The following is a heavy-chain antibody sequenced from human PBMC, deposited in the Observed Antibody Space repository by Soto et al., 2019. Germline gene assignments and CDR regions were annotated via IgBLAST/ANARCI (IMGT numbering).Heavy chain of an antibody. CDR3: VTVSPNGNSWFYX. Sequence: GSLRLSFAASGCTFSNVWLSWVRQGPGKGLEWLGRIKSRTENETTDYASPARGRFIISRDDSKNMLYLQLNSLKSEDTGVYYCVTVSPNGNSWFYXWGQVTRVTVS. J-gene: IGHJ4*02. CDR1: GCTFSNVW. CDR2: IKSRTENETT. D-gene: IGHD2-8*01. V-gene: IGHV3-15*01.